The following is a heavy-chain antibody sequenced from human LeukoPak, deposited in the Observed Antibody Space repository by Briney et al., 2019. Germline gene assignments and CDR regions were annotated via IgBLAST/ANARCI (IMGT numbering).Heavy chain of an antibody. J-gene: IGHJ2*01. Sequence: GGSLRLSCVASGFSFSNYGMHWVRQAPGRGLEWLGVLSFDESQEYYAESVKGQFTISRDNSRKTVYLQMNSLRGDDTGVYYCTRGEEGWYFDVWGRGTMVTVSS. CDR2: LSFDESQE. CDR1: GFSFSNYG. CDR3: TRGEEGWYFDV. V-gene: IGHV3-33*01.